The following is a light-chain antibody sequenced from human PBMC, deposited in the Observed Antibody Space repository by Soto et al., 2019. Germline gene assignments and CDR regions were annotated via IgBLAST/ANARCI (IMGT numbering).Light chain of an antibody. J-gene: IGLJ2*01. CDR3: TSHSSSSPVL. V-gene: IGLV2-14*01. Sequence: QSALTQPASVSGSLGQSITISCTGTSSDVGAYNYVSWYQQHPDKAPKLLIFEVTNRPSGVSGRFSGSKSGITASLSISGLQPEDEADYYCTSHSSSSPVLFGGGTQLTVL. CDR1: SSDVGAYNY. CDR2: EVT.